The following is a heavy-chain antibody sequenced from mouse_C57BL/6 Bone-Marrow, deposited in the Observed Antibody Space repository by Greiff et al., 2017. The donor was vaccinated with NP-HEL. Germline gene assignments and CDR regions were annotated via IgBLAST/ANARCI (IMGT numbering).Heavy chain of an antibody. D-gene: IGHD2-4*01. Sequence: QVQLQQPGAELVMPGASVKLSCKASGYTFTSYWMHWVKQRPGQGLEWIGEIDPSDSYTNYNQKFKGKSTLTVDKSSSTAYMQLSSLTSEDSAVYYCARSGDYDYDADAMDYWGQGTSVTFSS. V-gene: IGHV1-69*01. J-gene: IGHJ4*01. CDR1: GYTFTSYW. CDR3: ARSGDYDYDADAMDY. CDR2: IDPSDSYT.